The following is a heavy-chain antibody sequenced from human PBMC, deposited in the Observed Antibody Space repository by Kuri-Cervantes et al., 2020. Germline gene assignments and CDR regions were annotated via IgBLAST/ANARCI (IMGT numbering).Heavy chain of an antibody. CDR2: IYYSGST. CDR3: ARVFSVGYCFDY. D-gene: IGHD1-26*01. CDR1: GDSFTSGVDYY. V-gene: IGHV4-30-4*01. J-gene: IGHJ4*02. Sequence: SETLSLTCTVSGDSFTSGVDYYWTWVRQPPGKGLEWIGYIYYSGSTYSSPSLSSRVIISVDASKNQFSLKLDSVTAADTAVYYCARVFSVGYCFDYWGQGTLVTVSS.